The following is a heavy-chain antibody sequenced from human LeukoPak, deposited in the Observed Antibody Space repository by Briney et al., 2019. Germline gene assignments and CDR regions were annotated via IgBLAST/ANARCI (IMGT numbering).Heavy chain of an antibody. CDR1: GGTFSSYA. CDR3: ARVITMVRGSPIPGPYFDY. V-gene: IGHV1-69*06. CDR2: IIPIFGTA. D-gene: IGHD3-10*01. J-gene: IGHJ4*02. Sequence: SVKVSCKASGGTFSSYAISWVRQAPGQGVEWMGGIIPIFGTANYAQKFQGRVTITADKSTSTAYMELSSLRSEDTAVYYCARVITMVRGSPIPGPYFDYWGQGTLVTVSS.